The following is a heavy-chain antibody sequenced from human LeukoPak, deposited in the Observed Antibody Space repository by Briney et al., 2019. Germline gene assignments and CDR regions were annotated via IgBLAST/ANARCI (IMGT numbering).Heavy chain of an antibody. CDR2: IHTSGST. D-gene: IGHD6-19*01. J-gene: IGHJ4*02. Sequence: PSETLSLTCTVPGGSISNYHWSWIRPPAGKGLEWIGQIHTSGSTNYNPPLKSRVTMSIDTTEDQVSLTIRSVTAADTAFYYCARRDISSGWSFDYWGQGTLVTVSS. CDR1: GGSISNYH. CDR3: ARRDISSGWSFDY. V-gene: IGHV4-4*07.